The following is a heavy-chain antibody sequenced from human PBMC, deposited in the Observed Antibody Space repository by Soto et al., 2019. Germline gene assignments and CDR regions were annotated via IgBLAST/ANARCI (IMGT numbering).Heavy chain of an antibody. CDR2: IIPVFGTA. CDR3: ARVPLGYDFWSGYYTYYYYGMDV. D-gene: IGHD3-3*01. V-gene: IGHV1-69*13. Sequence: SVKVSCKASGGTFSSYAISWVRQAPGQGLEWMGGIIPVFGTANYAQKFQGRVTITADESTSTAHMELSSLRSEDTAVYYCARVPLGYDFWSGYYTYYYYGMDVWGQGTTVTVSS. CDR1: GGTFSSYA. J-gene: IGHJ6*02.